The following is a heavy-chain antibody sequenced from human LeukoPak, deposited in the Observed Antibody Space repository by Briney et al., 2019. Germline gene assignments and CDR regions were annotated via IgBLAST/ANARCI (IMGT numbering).Heavy chain of an antibody. CDR1: GGTFSSYA. D-gene: IGHD4-17*01. CDR2: IIPIFGTA. Sequence: ASVKLSCKASGGTFSSYAISWVRQAPGQGLEWMGGIIPIFGTANYAQKFQGRVTITADESTSTAYMELSSLRSEDTAVYYCARLEITTVTTSDYWGQGTLVTVSS. J-gene: IGHJ4*02. V-gene: IGHV1-69*13. CDR3: ARLEITTVTTSDY.